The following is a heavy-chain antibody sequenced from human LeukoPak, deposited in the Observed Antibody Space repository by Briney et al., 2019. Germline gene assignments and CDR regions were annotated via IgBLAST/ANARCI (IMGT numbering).Heavy chain of an antibody. Sequence: ASVKVSCKTSGFTFSAYGIAWVRQARGHGPEWMGWISNHNGNTNYAQKFQDRITVTTETSTGTVSMELRSLKPDDTAIYYCTRGVALATAYYFDSWGRGTQVTVAS. V-gene: IGHV1-18*04. CDR2: ISNHNGNT. CDR1: GFTFSAYG. D-gene: IGHD6-25*01. CDR3: TRGVALATAYYFDS. J-gene: IGHJ4*02.